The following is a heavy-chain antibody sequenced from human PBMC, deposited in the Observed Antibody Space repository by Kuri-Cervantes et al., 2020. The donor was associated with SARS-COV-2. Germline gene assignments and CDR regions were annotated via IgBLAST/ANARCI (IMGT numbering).Heavy chain of an antibody. Sequence: ESLKISCTVSGGSISSGDYYWSWIRQPPGKGLEWIGYIYYSGSTNYNPSLKSRVTISVDTSKNQFSLKLSSVTAADTVVYYCARDSPEYSSSSSVPFDYWGQGTLVTVSS. CDR1: GGSISSGDYY. J-gene: IGHJ4*02. CDR2: IYYSGST. CDR3: ARDSPEYSSSSSVPFDY. D-gene: IGHD6-6*01. V-gene: IGHV4-61*08.